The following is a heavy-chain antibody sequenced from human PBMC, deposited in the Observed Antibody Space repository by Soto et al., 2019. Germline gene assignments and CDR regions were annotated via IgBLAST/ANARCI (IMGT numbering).Heavy chain of an antibody. CDR1: GYSFTIYW. Sequence: GECLNISFKCSGYSFTIYWVTWVRQMPGKGLEWLGRIDPSDSHTNYSPSAQGHVTISADKSMTTAYLQWSSLKAADTAIYYCARHGVGASTSYDFFALDVWGQGTTVTVSS. J-gene: IGHJ6*02. V-gene: IGHV5-10-1*01. CDR3: ARHGVGASTSYDFFALDV. D-gene: IGHD1-26*01. CDR2: IDPSDSHT.